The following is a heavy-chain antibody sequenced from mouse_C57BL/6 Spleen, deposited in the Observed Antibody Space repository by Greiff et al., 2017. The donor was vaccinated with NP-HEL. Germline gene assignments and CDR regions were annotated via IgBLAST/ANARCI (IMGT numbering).Heavy chain of an antibody. CDR2: ISYDGSN. Sequence: EVQLQESGPGLVKPSQSLSLTCSVTGYSITSGYYWNWIRQFPGNKLEWMGYISYDGSNNYNPSLKNRISITRDTSKNQFFLKLNSVTTEDTATYYCARGDSNYVDWYFDVWGTGTTVTVSS. CDR1: GYSITSGYY. D-gene: IGHD2-5*01. CDR3: ARGDSNYVDWYFDV. J-gene: IGHJ1*03. V-gene: IGHV3-6*01.